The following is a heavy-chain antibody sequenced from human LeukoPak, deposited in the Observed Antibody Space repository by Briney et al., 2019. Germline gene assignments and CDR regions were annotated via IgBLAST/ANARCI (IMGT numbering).Heavy chain of an antibody. CDR1: GFTFSNAW. J-gene: IGHJ4*02. CDR3: PTDRVIAAADTAY. V-gene: IGHV3-15*07. CDR2: IKSKTDGGTK. D-gene: IGHD6-13*01. Sequence: RPGGSLRLSCAASGFTFSNAWMNWVRQAPGKGLEWVGRIKSKTDGGTKDYAAPVKGRFTISRDDSKNKLYLQMNSLKTEDTAVYYCPTDRVIAAADTAYWGQGTLVTVSS.